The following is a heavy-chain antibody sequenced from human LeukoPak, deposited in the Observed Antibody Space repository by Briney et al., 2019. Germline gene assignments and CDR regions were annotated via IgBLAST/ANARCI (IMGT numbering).Heavy chain of an antibody. D-gene: IGHD3-10*01. J-gene: IGHJ4*02. CDR1: GYTFTDYY. V-gene: IGHV1-2*02. CDR2: INPNSGGT. Sequence: GASVKVSCKASGYTFTDYYVHWVRQAPGQRLEWMGWINPNSGGTKYAQNFQGRVTMTRDTSISTAYMELSRLRSDDTAVYYCARERREFFDYWGQGTLVTVSS. CDR3: ARERREFFDY.